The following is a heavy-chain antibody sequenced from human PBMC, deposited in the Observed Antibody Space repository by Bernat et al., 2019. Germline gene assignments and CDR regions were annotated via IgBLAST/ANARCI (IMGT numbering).Heavy chain of an antibody. V-gene: IGHV3-30*18. J-gene: IGHJ6*02. CDR2: LSYDGSNK. CDR1: GFPFRSYG. CDR3: AKDHDYGDYPPPRYGMDV. Sequence: QVQLGGLGGGGVQPGGSLRLPLPAFGFPFRSYGMHGVPQAPGKGRGGVAVLSYDGSNKYYADSVKGRFTISRDNSKNTLYLQMNSLRAEDTAVYYCAKDHDYGDYPPPRYGMDVWGQGTTVTVSS. D-gene: IGHD4-17*01.